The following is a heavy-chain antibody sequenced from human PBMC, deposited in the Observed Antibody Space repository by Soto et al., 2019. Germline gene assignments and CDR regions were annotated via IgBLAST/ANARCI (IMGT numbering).Heavy chain of an antibody. J-gene: IGHJ4*02. V-gene: IGHV3-48*02. CDR3: ARDNVWAFDY. CDR1: GYTFSSYS. CDR2: ITGGSDTI. D-gene: IGHD7-27*01. Sequence: EVQLVEAGGGLVQPGGPLRLSCAASGYTFSSYSMNWVRQAPGKGLEWVSYITGGSDTIHYADSVKGRFTISRDNAKNSLYLQMNSLRDEDTAVYFCARDNVWAFDYWGQGTLVTVSS.